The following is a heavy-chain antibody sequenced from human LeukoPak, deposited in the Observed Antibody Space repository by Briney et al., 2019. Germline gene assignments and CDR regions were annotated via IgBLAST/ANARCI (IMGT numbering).Heavy chain of an antibody. CDR1: GFTFSSYG. V-gene: IGHV3-30*02. CDR3: AKADIYYYYYMDV. D-gene: IGHD3-9*01. J-gene: IGHJ6*03. Sequence: GRSLRLSCAASGFTFSSYGMHWVRQAPGKGLEWVAFIRYDGSNKYYADSVKGRFTISRDNSKNTLYLQMNSLRAEDTAVYYCAKADIYYYYYMDVWGKGTTVTVSS. CDR2: IRYDGSNK.